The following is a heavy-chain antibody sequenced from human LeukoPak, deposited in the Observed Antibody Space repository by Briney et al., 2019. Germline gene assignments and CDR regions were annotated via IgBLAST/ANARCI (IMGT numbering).Heavy chain of an antibody. J-gene: IGHJ4*02. CDR2: INPDGSVT. D-gene: IGHD1-26*01. CDR3: ARVPRGSYSFDY. CDR1: EFYW. V-gene: IGHV3-74*01. Sequence: GGSLRLSCAASEFYWMHWVRQAPGKGLVWVSRINPDGSVTSYADSVKGRFTISRDNAMNTLYLRMSSLRAEDTAVYYCARVPRGSYSFDYWGQGTLVTVSS.